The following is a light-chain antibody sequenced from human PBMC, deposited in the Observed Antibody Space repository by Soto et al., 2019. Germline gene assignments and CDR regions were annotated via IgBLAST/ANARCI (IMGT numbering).Light chain of an antibody. CDR1: ESGINS. J-gene: IGKJ4*01. Sequence: EIVMTQSPATLSLSPGERATLSCRASESGINSLAWYQHKPGQAPRLLIYNASNRATGIPARFSGSGSGTDFTLTISSLEPEDFAVYFCQHRAGWPPALTFGGGTKVDIK. CDR2: NAS. V-gene: IGKV3-11*01. CDR3: QHRAGWPPALT.